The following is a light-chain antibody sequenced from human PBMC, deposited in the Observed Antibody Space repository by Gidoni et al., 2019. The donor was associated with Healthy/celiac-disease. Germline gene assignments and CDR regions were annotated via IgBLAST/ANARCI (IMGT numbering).Light chain of an antibody. Sequence: EIVLTQSPATLSLSPGERATLSCRASQSVSSYLAWHQQKPGQAPRLLIYDASNRATGTPARFSGSGSGTDFTLTISSLEPEDFAVYYCQQRSNWYTFGQGTKLEIK. V-gene: IGKV3-11*01. CDR2: DAS. CDR1: QSVSSY. CDR3: QQRSNWYT. J-gene: IGKJ2*01.